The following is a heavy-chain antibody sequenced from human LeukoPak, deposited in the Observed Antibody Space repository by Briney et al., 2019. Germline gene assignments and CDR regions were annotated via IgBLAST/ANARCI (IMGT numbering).Heavy chain of an antibody. Sequence: GASVKVSCKASGGTFSSYAISWVRQAPGQGLEWMGGIIPIFGTANYAQKLQGRVTMTTDTSTSTAYMELRSLRSDDTAVYYCARGGRVAAAGYDAFDIWGQGTMVTVSS. CDR2: IIPIFGTA. V-gene: IGHV1-69*05. CDR3: ARGGRVAAAGYDAFDI. J-gene: IGHJ3*02. D-gene: IGHD6-13*01. CDR1: GGTFSSYA.